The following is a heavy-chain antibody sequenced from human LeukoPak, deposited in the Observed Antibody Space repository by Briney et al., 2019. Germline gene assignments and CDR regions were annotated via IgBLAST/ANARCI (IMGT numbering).Heavy chain of an antibody. Sequence: SQTLSLTCTVSGGSITSGDYYWSWIRQPPGKGLEWIGYTYYSGSTYYNPSLKSRATISVDTSKNQFSLKLTSVTAADTAVYYCARPYYYDSRIDPWGQGTLVTVSS. CDR2: TYYSGST. CDR1: GGSITSGDYY. V-gene: IGHV4-30-4*01. CDR3: ARPYYYDSRIDP. D-gene: IGHD3-22*01. J-gene: IGHJ5*02.